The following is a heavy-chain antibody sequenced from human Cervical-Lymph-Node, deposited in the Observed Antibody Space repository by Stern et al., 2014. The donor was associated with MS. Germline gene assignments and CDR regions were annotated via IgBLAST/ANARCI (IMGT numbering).Heavy chain of an antibody. J-gene: IGHJ4*02. CDR2: TYNGNSNT. CDR1: GYSFTANW. Sequence: DQLVQSGAEVKKPGASVKISCKGSGYSFTANWIAWVRQMPGKGLEWMGSTYNGNSNTRYSPSFKGQVTISADKSISSVYLQWSSLKASDTAMYYCARDYGDYAFDYWGQGTLVTVSS. V-gene: IGHV5-51*01. D-gene: IGHD4-17*01. CDR3: ARDYGDYAFDY.